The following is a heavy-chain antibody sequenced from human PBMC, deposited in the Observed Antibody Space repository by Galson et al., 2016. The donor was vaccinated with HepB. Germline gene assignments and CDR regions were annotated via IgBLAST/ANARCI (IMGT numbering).Heavy chain of an antibody. CDR2: ITNDGSNK. D-gene: IGHD3-3*01. Sequence: SLRLSCEASGFTFSSYGMHWVRQAPGQGLQWLALITNDGSNKYYEDSVKGRFTITRDNYTNTLYLQMNSLRAEDAAVYYWSRDGAPFKNFGVVPRNRYYHEMDVWGQGTAVTVSS. CDR1: GFTFSSYG. V-gene: IGHV3-30*03. J-gene: IGHJ6*02. CDR3: SRDGAPFKNFGVVPRNRYYHEMDV.